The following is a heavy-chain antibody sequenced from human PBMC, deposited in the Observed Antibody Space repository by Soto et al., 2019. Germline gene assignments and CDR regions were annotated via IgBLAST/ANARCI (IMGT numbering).Heavy chain of an antibody. CDR1: GGSISSGDYY. V-gene: IGHV4-30-4*01. D-gene: IGHD1-26*01. CDR3: ARGSFYYYYYGMDV. J-gene: IGHJ6*02. CDR2: IYYSGST. Sequence: SETLSLTCTVSGGSISSGDYYWSWIRQPPGKGLEWIGYIYYSGSTYYNPSLKSRVTISVDTSKKQFSLKLSSVTAADTAVFYCARGSFYYYYYGMDVWGQGTTVTVSS.